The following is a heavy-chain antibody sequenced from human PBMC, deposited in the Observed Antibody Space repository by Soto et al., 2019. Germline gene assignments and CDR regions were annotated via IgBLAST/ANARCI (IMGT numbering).Heavy chain of an antibody. Sequence: SETLSLTCTVSGGSISSGGYSWSWIRQPPGKGLEWIGYIYHSGSTYYNPSLKSRVTISVDTSKNQFSLKLSSVTAADTAVYYCASNSYEYDFYDYWGQGTLVTVSS. J-gene: IGHJ4*02. D-gene: IGHD3-3*01. V-gene: IGHV4-30-2*05. CDR1: GGSISSGGYS. CDR3: ASNSYEYDFYDY. CDR2: IYHSGST.